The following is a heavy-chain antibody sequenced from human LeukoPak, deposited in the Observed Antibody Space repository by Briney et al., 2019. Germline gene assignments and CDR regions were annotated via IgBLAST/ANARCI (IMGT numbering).Heavy chain of an antibody. V-gene: IGHV3-7*04. J-gene: IGHJ3*02. CDR1: GFTFNTYA. D-gene: IGHD4-23*01. CDR3: AREPTVGYFDDAFDI. Sequence: GESLRLSCAASGFTFNTYAMSWVRQAPAKGREWGATIKQDGSQKEYVDSLKGRFTISRDNPKNTLYLHMDSLRAGDTAVYYCAREPTVGYFDDAFDIWRRRRIVGVCS. CDR2: IKQDGSQK.